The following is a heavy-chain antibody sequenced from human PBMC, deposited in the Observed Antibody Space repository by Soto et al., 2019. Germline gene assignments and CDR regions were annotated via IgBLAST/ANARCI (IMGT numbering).Heavy chain of an antibody. CDR2: IIPIFGTA. CDR3: AREGYYGSGTNWFDP. Sequence: SVKVSCKASGGTFSSYAISWVRQAPGQGLEWMGGIIPIFGTANYAQKFQGRVTITADESTSTAYMELSSLRSEDTAVYYCAREGYYGSGTNWFDPWGQGTLVTVS. D-gene: IGHD3-10*01. J-gene: IGHJ5*02. V-gene: IGHV1-69*13. CDR1: GGTFSSYA.